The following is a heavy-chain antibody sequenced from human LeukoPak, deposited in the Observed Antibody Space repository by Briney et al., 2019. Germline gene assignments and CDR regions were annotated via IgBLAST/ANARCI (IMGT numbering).Heavy chain of an antibody. CDR2: IKQGGSEK. Sequence: GGSLRLSCAASGFTFSTYWMSWVRQAPGKGLEWVANIKQGGSEKYYVDSVKGRFTISRDNAKNSLYLQMNSLRAEDTAVYYCASSIHAFDIWGQGTMVTVSS. CDR3: ASSIHAFDI. V-gene: IGHV3-7*01. D-gene: IGHD4-11*01. CDR1: GFTFSTYW. J-gene: IGHJ3*02.